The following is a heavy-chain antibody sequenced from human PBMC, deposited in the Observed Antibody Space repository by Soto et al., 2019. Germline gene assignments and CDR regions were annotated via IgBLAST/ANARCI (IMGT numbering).Heavy chain of an antibody. V-gene: IGHV1-18*01. J-gene: IGHJ6*03. CDR2: ISGNSGDT. D-gene: IGHD2-8*01. Sequence: QVQLVQSGAEVKKPGASVKVSCKASGYSFTSHGISWVRQAPGQGLEWMGWISGNSGDTNNAQKLQGRVTVTTDTSTSTAYVDLRVLRSEDKGVYYCAAMVSGSKIDYYRYIDVGVNGTAVTVCS. CDR1: GYSFTSHG. CDR3: AAMVSGSKIDYYRYIDV.